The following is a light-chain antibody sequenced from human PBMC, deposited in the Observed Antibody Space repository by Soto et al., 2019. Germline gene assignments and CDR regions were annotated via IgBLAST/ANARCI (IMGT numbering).Light chain of an antibody. CDR2: KAS. CDR3: QQYHSYSLT. V-gene: IGKV1-5*03. J-gene: IGKJ4*01. CDR1: QSISSW. Sequence: TQSPATLSLSPGERATITCRASQSISSWLAWYQQKPGKAPKLLIYKASSLEGGVPSRFSGSGSGTDFTLTISSLQPDDFATYYCQQYHSYSLTFGGGTKVDIK.